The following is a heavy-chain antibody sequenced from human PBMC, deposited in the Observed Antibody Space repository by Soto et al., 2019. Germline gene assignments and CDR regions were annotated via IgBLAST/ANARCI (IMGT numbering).Heavy chain of an antibody. Sequence: EVQLVESGGGLVQPGGSLRLSCEASGFTFSSRWMTWVRQGPGKGLEWVANIKQDENGKDYVDSVKGRFTISRDNAENSRYLQMNSLRAEDTAVYYCATHDGPAAAGLVLDFWGQGTLVTVSS. CDR2: IKQDENGK. D-gene: IGHD6-13*01. CDR3: ATHDGPAAAGLVLDF. CDR1: GFTFSSRW. J-gene: IGHJ4*02. V-gene: IGHV3-7*02.